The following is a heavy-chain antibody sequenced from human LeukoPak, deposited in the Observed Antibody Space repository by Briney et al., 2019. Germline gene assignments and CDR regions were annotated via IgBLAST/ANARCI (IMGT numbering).Heavy chain of an antibody. Sequence: PSESLSLTCTVSGGSISTITYYWGWIRQPPGKGLEWVGHMYYRGNTFYNPSLKSRVTISVDTSKNQFSLKLSSVTAADTAVYYCARQASEWFGGFDPWGQGTLVTVSS. V-gene: IGHV4-39*01. CDR1: GGSISTITYY. D-gene: IGHD3-10*01. CDR3: ARQASEWFGGFDP. CDR2: MYYRGNT. J-gene: IGHJ5*02.